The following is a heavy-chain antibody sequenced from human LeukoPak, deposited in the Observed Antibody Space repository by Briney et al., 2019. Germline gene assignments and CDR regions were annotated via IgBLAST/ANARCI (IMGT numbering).Heavy chain of an antibody. J-gene: IGHJ4*02. V-gene: IGHV1-3*01. CDR1: GYTFTSYS. Sequence: EASVKVSCKASGYTFTSYSMHWVRQAPGQRLEWMGWIHAGNGNTKYSQKFQGRITITRDISASTAYMELSSLRSEDTAVYYCARAYYYDSSGYYFDYWGQGTLVTVSS. CDR2: IHAGNGNT. D-gene: IGHD3-22*01. CDR3: ARAYYYDSSGYYFDY.